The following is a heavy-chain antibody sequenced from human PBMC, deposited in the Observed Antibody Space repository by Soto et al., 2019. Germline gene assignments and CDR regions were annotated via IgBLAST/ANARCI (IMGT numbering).Heavy chain of an antibody. CDR1: GGSISSYY. CDR2: IYYSGST. J-gene: IGHJ4*02. D-gene: IGHD2-15*01. Sequence: PSESLAVACTVSGGSISSYYWSWIRQPPGKGLEWIGYIYYSGSTNYNPSLKSRVTISLDTSKNQFSLKLSSVTAADTAVYYCARDSGGKRDYFDYWGQGTLVPVSS. V-gene: IGHV4-59*01. CDR3: ARDSGGKRDYFDY.